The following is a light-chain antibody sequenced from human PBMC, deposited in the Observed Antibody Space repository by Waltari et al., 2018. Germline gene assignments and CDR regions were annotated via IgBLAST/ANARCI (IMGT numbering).Light chain of an antibody. CDR3: QQYFVNPG. J-gene: IGKJ2*01. CDR1: QGISYS. V-gene: IGKV1-NL1*01. Sequence: DIQMTQSPSSLSASVGARATITCRASQGISYSLAWYQQKPGKAPKLLLYDAFTLKSGVPSRFSGSGSGADYALTISSLQPEDFATYYCQQYFVNPGFGPGTKLEI. CDR2: DAF.